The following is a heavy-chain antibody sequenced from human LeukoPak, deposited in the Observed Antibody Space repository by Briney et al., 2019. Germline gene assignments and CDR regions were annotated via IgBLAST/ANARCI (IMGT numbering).Heavy chain of an antibody. CDR2: INHSGST. CDR1: GGSFSGYY. Sequence: SETLPLTCAVYGGSFSGYYWSGIRQPPGKGLEWIGEINHSGSTNYNPSLKSRVTISVDTSRNQFSLKLSSVTAADTAVYYCARGSQLGNFDYWGQGTLVTVSS. D-gene: IGHD6-6*01. J-gene: IGHJ4*02. V-gene: IGHV4-34*01. CDR3: ARGSQLGNFDY.